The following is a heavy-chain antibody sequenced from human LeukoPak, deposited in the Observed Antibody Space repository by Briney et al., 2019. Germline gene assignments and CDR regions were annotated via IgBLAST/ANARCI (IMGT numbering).Heavy chain of an antibody. V-gene: IGHV4-34*01. CDR1: GGSFSGYY. Sequence: SETLSLTCAVYGGSFSGYYWSWIRQPPGKGLEWIGEINHSGSTNYNPSLKSRVTISVDTSKNQFSLKLSSVTAADTAVYYCARAYRTTVTSHFDYWGQGTLVTVSS. CDR2: INHSGST. CDR3: ARAYRTTVTSHFDY. J-gene: IGHJ4*02. D-gene: IGHD4-17*01.